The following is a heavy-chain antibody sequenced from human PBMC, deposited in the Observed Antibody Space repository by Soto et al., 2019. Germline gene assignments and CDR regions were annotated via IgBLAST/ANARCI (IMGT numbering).Heavy chain of an antibody. CDR2: MSWNSGNI. CDR1: GFTFDDYA. CDR3: VRSKGGYSYGTPFDY. V-gene: IGHV3-9*01. J-gene: IGHJ4*02. Sequence: EVQLEESGGALVQPGRSLRLSCAASGFTFDDYAMHWVRQVLGKGLEWVASMSWNSGNIGYADSVKGRFTTSRDNAKHSLYLQMNSLRPEDTALYYGVRSKGGYSYGTPFDYCGEGTLVTVSS. D-gene: IGHD5-12*01.